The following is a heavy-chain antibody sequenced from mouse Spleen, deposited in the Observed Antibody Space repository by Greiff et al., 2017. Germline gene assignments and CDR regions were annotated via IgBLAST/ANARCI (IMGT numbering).Heavy chain of an antibody. Sequence: QVQLQQSGAELVRPGTSVKVSCKASGYAFTNYLIEWVKQRPGQGLEWIGVINPGSGGTNYNEKFKGKATLTADKSSSTAYMQLSSLTSEDSAVYFCARDGDGNYWYFDVWGAGTTVTVSS. CDR2: INPGSGGT. D-gene: IGHD2-1*01. V-gene: IGHV1-54*01. J-gene: IGHJ1*01. CDR3: ARDGDGNYWYFDV. CDR1: GYAFTNYL.